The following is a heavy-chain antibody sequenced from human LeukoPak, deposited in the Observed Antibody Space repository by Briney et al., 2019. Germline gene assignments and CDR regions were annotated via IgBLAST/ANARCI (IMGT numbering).Heavy chain of an antibody. V-gene: IGHV3-23*01. CDR3: AKDLWPVRYSYGYGDAFDI. J-gene: IGHJ3*02. Sequence: GGSLRLSCAASGFTFSSYAMSWVRQAPGKGLEWVSAISGSGGSTYYADSVKGRFTISRDNSKNTLYLQMNSLRAADTAVYYCAKDLWPVRYSYGYGDAFDIWGQGTMVTVSS. CDR2: ISGSGGST. CDR1: GFTFSSYA. D-gene: IGHD5-18*01.